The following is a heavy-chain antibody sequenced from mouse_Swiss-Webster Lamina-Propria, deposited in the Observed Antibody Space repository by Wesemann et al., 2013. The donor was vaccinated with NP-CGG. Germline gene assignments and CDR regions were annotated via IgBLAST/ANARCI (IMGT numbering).Heavy chain of an antibody. J-gene: IGHJ4*01. D-gene: IGHD2-2*01. CDR3: ARPLWLRHAMDY. Sequence: EVQLQQSGAELVKPGASVKLSCTASGFNIKDTYMHWVKQRPEQGLEWIGRIDPANGNTKYDPKFQGKATITADTSSNTAYLQLSSLTSEDTAVYYCARPLWLRHAMDYWGQGTSVTVSS. V-gene: IGHV14-3*02. CDR2: IDPANGNT. CDR1: GFNIKDTY.